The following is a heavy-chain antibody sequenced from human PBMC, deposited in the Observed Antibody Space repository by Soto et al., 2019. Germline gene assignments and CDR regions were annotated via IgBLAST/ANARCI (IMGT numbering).Heavy chain of an antibody. J-gene: IGHJ5*02. CDR3: STQIAHKEPSSTRPNSPWFDP. Sequence: PGESLKISCQGFGYRFSNYWIGWARQMPGKGLEWVGIIYPGDSDTKYSPSFKGQVTISADKSINTAYLQWNSLQTTDNDINYRSTQIAHKEPSSTRPNSPWFDPWGQGTLVTVSS. CDR1: GYRFSNYW. CDR2: IYPGDSDT. V-gene: IGHV5-51*01. D-gene: IGHD1-1*01.